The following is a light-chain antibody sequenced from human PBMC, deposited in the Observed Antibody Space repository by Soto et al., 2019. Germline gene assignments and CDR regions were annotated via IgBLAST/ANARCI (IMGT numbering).Light chain of an antibody. CDR2: GAS. Sequence: EVVLTQSPDTLSLSPGARSTLSCRASQSVSSSYLAWYQQKPGQAPRLLIYGASSRATGIPDRFSGSGSGTDFTLTISRLEPEDFAVYYCQQYGRTFGQGTKVDIK. CDR3: QQYGRT. V-gene: IGKV3-20*01. CDR1: QSVSSSY. J-gene: IGKJ1*01.